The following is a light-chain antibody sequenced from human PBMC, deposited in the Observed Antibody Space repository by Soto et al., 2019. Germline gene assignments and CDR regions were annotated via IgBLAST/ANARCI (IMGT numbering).Light chain of an antibody. CDR2: EGN. CDR3: CSYAGSSTYV. V-gene: IGLV2-23*01. CDR1: SSNIGSYNF. Sequence: QSALTQPASVSGSPGQSITISCTRTSSNIGSYNFVSWYQQHPGKAPKVIIYEGNQRPSGVSNRFSGSKSGNTASLTISGLQVEDEADYYCCSYAGSSTYVFGTGTKLTVL. J-gene: IGLJ1*01.